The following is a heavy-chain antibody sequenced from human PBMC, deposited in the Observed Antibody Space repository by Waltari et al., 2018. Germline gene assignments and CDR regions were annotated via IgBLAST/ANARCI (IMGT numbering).Heavy chain of an antibody. Sequence: QVQLQQWGAGLLKPSETLSLTCAVYGGSFSGYYWSWIRQPPGKGLEWIGEINHSGSTNYNPTLKSRVTISVDTSKNQFSLKLSSVTAADTAVYYCARGRMDYGSGSYYKHRRPADWFDPWGQGTLVTVSS. V-gene: IGHV4-34*01. CDR1: GGSFSGYY. D-gene: IGHD3-10*01. J-gene: IGHJ5*02. CDR3: ARGRMDYGSGSYYKHRRPADWFDP. CDR2: INHSGST.